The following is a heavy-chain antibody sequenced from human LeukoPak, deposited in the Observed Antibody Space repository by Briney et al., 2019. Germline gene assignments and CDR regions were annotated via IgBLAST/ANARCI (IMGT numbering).Heavy chain of an antibody. J-gene: IGHJ3*02. CDR1: GDSVSINSAV. D-gene: IGHD3-22*01. Sequence: SQTLSLTCATSGDSVSINSAVWNWIRQSPSRGLEWLGRTYYRSKWYNDYTVSVKSRITINPDTSKNQFSLQLNSVTPEDTAVYYCAREYFYDSSGYQDVFDIWGQGTMVTVSS. V-gene: IGHV6-1*01. CDR2: TYYRSKWYN. CDR3: AREYFYDSSGYQDVFDI.